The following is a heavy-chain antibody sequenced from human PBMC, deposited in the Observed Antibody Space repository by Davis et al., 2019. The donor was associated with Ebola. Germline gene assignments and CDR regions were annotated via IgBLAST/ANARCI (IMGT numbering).Heavy chain of an antibody. CDR1: GYSFSEYY. CDR3: ATLDILTAYVSYAMDV. D-gene: IGHD3-9*01. J-gene: IGHJ6*02. V-gene: IGHV1-69-2*01. Sequence: AASVKVSCKGSGYSFSEYYMHWIQGAPGKGLEWVGLVDPKAGKTVYAEKFKDRVTITADKSTDTVYMELSSLRYEDTAIYYCATLDILTAYVSYAMDVWGQGTTVTVS. CDR2: VDPKAGKT.